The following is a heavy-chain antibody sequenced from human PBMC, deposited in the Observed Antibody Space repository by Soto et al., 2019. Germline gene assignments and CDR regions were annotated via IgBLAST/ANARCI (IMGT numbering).Heavy chain of an antibody. CDR3: AREMDGYYGMDV. CDR1: GGTFSTDS. J-gene: IGHJ6*02. D-gene: IGHD2-2*03. CDR2: IIPMFGTA. V-gene: IGHV1-69*12. Sequence: QVQLVQSGAEVKKPGSSVKVSCKASGGTFSTDSISWVRQAPGQGLEWMGGIIPMFGTANNAQKFQGRVTITADESTSSAYMEPSSLISEDTAVYFCAREMDGYYGMDVWGQGITVTVAS.